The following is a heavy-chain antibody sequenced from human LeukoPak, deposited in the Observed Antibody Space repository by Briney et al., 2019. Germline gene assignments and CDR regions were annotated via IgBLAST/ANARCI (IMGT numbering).Heavy chain of an antibody. J-gene: IGHJ4*02. Sequence: GGSLRLSCAASGFTFSSYWMHWVRQAPGKGLVWVSRINSDGSSTSYADSVKGRFTISRDNAKNTLYLQMNSLRAEDTAVYYCAKDNAAAGNFDYWGQGTLVTVSS. D-gene: IGHD6-13*01. V-gene: IGHV3-74*01. CDR2: INSDGSST. CDR1: GFTFSSYW. CDR3: AKDNAAAGNFDY.